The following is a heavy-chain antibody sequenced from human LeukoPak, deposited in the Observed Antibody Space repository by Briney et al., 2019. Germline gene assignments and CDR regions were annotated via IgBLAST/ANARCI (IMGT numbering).Heavy chain of an antibody. D-gene: IGHD6-19*01. V-gene: IGHV3-23*01. CDR1: GFNFSDYY. CDR3: AKGVAFYSSGWYEVGYYFDY. CDR2: ISGSGGST. J-gene: IGHJ4*02. Sequence: GGSLRLSCAASGFNFSDYYISWIRQAPGKGLEWVSAISGSGGSTYYADSVKGRFTISRDNSKNTLYLQMNSLRAEDTAVYYCAKGVAFYSSGWYEVGYYFDYWGQGTLVTVSS.